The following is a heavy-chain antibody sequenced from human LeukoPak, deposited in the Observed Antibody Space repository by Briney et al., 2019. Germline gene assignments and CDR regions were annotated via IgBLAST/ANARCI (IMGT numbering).Heavy chain of an antibody. V-gene: IGHV4-34*01. Sequence: SETLSLTCAVYGGCFSGYYWSWTRQPPGKGLEWIGEINHSGSTNYNPSLKSRVTISVDTSKNQFSLKLSSVTAADTAVYYCARVHYFASGSYYNDPYYLDSWGQGTLVTVSS. CDR3: ARVHYFASGSYYNDPYYLDS. CDR2: INHSGST. J-gene: IGHJ4*02. CDR1: GGCFSGYY. D-gene: IGHD3-10*01.